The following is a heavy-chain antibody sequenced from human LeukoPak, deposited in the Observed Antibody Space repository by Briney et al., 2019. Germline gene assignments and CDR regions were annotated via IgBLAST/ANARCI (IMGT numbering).Heavy chain of an antibody. D-gene: IGHD3-16*01. CDR2: IYYSGST. V-gene: IGHV4-59*01. J-gene: IGHJ6*02. CDR1: GVSISSYY. CDR3: ARAQRGTYYYYGMDV. Sequence: SETLSLTCTVSGVSISSYYWSWIRQPPGKGLEWIGYIYYSGSTNYNPSLKSRVTISVDTSKNQFSLKLSSVTAADTAVYYCARAQRGTYYYYGMDVWGQGTTVTVSS.